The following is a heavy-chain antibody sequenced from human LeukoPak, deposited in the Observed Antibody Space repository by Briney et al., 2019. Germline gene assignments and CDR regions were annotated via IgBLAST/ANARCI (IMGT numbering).Heavy chain of an antibody. CDR2: IRRRAYGGAA. CDR1: GFAFDDFA. CDR3: SRNGLVDFDY. J-gene: IGHJ4*02. V-gene: IGHV3-49*04. Sequence: GQSLRLSCTTSGFAFDDFAMSWVRQPAGRGLEWVGFIRRRAYGGAAEYAASVKGRFIISRDDSKGIAYLQMNSLKTEDTAVYYCSRNGLVDFDYWGQGSRVIVSP.